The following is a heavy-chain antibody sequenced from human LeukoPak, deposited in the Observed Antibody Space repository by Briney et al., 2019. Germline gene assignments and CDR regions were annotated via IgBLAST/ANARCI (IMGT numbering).Heavy chain of an antibody. CDR1: GFTFSTFA. CDR3: AKESSDSYTFDY. CDR2: ISGTGGST. D-gene: IGHD6-19*01. J-gene: IGHJ4*02. V-gene: IGHV3-23*01. Sequence: PGGSLRLSCAASGFTFSTFAMIWVRQPPGKGLEWVSGISGTGGSTYYADSVKGRFTISRDNSKNTLYLQMNSLRAEDTAVYYCAKESSDSYTFDYWGQGTLVTVSS.